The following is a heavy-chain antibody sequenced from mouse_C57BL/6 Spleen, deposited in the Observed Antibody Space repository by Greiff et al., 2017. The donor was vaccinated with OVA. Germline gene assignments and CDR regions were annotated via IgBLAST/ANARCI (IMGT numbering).Heavy chain of an antibody. D-gene: IGHD2-4*01. J-gene: IGHJ2*01. V-gene: IGHV1-82*01. Sequence: VQLQQSGPELVKPGASVKISCKASGYAFSSSWMNWVKQRPGKGLEWIGRIYPGDGDTNYNGKFKGKATLTADKSSSTAYMQLSSLTSEDSAVYFCARWDYYDYDVDYWGQGTTLTVSS. CDR1: GYAFSSSW. CDR3: ARWDYYDYDVDY. CDR2: IYPGDGDT.